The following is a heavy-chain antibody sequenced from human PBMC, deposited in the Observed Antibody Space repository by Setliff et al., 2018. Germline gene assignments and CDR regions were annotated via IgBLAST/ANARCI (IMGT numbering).Heavy chain of an antibody. J-gene: IGHJ4*02. CDR2: ISVNGDGT. V-gene: IGHV3-23*01. Sequence: GLRRLSCAASGFTFNNCAMSWVRQAPGKGLEWVSTISVNGDGTYYADSVKGRFTISRDNSQNTLSLQVNSLRAEDTAVYYCAKRPEHVDMYFDYWGQGALVTVSS. CDR3: AKRPEHVDMYFDY. CDR1: GFTFNNCA.